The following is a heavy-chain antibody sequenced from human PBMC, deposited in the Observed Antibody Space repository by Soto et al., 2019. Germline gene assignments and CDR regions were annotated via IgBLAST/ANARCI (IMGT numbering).Heavy chain of an antibody. D-gene: IGHD5-18*01. J-gene: IGHJ6*02. CDR1: GGSFSGYY. V-gene: IGHV4-34*01. Sequence: QVQLQQWGAGLLKPSETLSLTCAVYGGSFSGYYWSWIRQPPGKGLEWIGEINHSGSTNYNPSLKSRVTISVDTSKNQCSLKLSSVTAADTAVYDCARFTVDKAMAPNRKGMDVWGQGPTVTVSS. CDR2: INHSGST. CDR3: ARFTVDKAMAPNRKGMDV.